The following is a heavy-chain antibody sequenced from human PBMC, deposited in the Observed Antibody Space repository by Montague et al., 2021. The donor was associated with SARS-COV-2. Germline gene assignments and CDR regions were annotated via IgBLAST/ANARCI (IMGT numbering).Heavy chain of an antibody. V-gene: IGHV4-39*01. J-gene: IGHJ4*02. CDR2: ISYSGST. Sequence: SETLSLTCTVSGGSISSSSYYWGWIRQPPGKELVWIGSISYSGSTYYNPSLKSRVTISVDTSKNQFSLKLSSVTAADTAVYYCARVAPYTDEYDFDYWGQGTLVTVSS. CDR3: ARVAPYTDEYDFDY. D-gene: IGHD2-2*01. CDR1: GGSISSSSYY.